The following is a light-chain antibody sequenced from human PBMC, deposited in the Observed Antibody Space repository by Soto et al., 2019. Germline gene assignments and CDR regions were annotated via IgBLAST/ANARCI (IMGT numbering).Light chain of an antibody. CDR3: QSYDSSLSGYV. J-gene: IGLJ1*01. Sequence: QSVLTQPPSVCGAPGQRVTISCTWSSSNIGAGYDVHWYQQLPGTAPKLLIYGHSNRPSGVPDRFSGSKSGTSASLAITGLQAEDEADYSCQSYDSSLSGYVFGTGTKVTVL. CDR1: SSNIGAGYD. CDR2: GHS. V-gene: IGLV1-40*01.